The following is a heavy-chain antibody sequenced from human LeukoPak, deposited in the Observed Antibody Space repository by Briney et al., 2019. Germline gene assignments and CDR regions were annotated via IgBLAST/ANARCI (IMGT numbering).Heavy chain of an antibody. CDR3: GRGPSSHYSTY. Sequence: GSLRLSCAASGFTFSDYYMSWIRQAPGKGLEWIGRLYLSGDTNYSSSLKSRVTMSLDTSKSQLSLKLTSVTAAETAVYYCGRGPSSHYSTYWGRGTLVTVSP. J-gene: IGHJ4*02. CDR1: GFTFSDYY. D-gene: IGHD2-15*01. CDR2: LYLSGDT. V-gene: IGHV4-59*10.